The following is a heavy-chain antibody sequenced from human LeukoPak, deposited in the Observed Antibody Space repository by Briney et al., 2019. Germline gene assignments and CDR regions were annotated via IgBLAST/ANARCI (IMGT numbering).Heavy chain of an antibody. CDR3: ARDTSGYFYY. V-gene: IGHV3-66*03. Sequence: PGGSLRLSCAASGFTVSSNYMSWVRQAPGKGLEWVSVIYSCGSTYYADSVKGRFTISRDNSKNTLYLQMNSLRAEDTAVYYCARDTSGYFYYWGQGTLVTVSS. CDR1: GFTVSSNY. D-gene: IGHD2-15*01. CDR2: IYSCGST. J-gene: IGHJ4*02.